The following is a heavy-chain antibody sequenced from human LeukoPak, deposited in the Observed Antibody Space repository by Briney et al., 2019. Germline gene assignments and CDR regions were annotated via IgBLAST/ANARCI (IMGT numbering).Heavy chain of an antibody. V-gene: IGHV4-39*07. CDR1: GGSISSSSYY. J-gene: IGHJ5*02. D-gene: IGHD3-3*01. CDR2: IYYSGST. Sequence: PSETLSLTCTVSGGSISSSSYYWGWIRQPPGKGLEWIGSIYYSGSTYYNPSLKSRVTISVDTSKNQFSLKLSSVTAADTAVYYCAREEGFGVSTPRGGFDPWGQGTLVTVSS. CDR3: AREEGFGVSTPRGGFDP.